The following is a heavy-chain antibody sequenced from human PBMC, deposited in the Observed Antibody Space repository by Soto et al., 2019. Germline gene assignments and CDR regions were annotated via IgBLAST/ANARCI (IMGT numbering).Heavy chain of an antibody. V-gene: IGHV3-30-3*01. CDR2: TSSDGNLK. J-gene: IGHJ4*02. CDR3: ARQPVGGVWLNDY. D-gene: IGHD6-6*01. CDR1: GFTFRNYP. Sequence: QVQLEESGGGVVQPGRSLRLSCVASGFTFRNYPVHWVRQAPGKGLEWVAVTSSDGNLKYYADSVKGRFTSSRDNSKNTSYLQMSSLRIDDTAVYYCARQPVGGVWLNDYWGQGTLVTVSS.